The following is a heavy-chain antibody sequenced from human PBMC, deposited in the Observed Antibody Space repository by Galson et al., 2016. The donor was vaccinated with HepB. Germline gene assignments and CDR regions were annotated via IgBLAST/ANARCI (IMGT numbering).Heavy chain of an antibody. J-gene: IGHJ4*02. CDR1: GFTFSSFA. V-gene: IGHV3-23*01. Sequence: SLRLSCAASGFTFSSFAMSWVRQAPGKGLEWVSSISGTGANTHYADSVEGRFTISRDNSNSMLFLQMSSLRADDTAVYYCARRHEYCPPVGCSVDYWGQGTLVSVSS. D-gene: IGHD2/OR15-2a*01. CDR2: ISGTGANT. CDR3: ARRHEYCPPVGCSVDY.